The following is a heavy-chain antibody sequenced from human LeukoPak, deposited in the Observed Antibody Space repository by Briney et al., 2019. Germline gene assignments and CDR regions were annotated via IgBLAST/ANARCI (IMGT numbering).Heavy chain of an antibody. CDR3: APKGSGSYSGWFDP. D-gene: IGHD1-26*01. CDR1: GFTFATYT. V-gene: IGHV3-30*02. J-gene: IGHJ5*02. CDR2: IRYDGSNK. Sequence: GGSLRLACTGAGFTFATYTFNWVRQAPGKGLEWVAFIRYDGSNKYYADSVKGRFTISRDNSKNTLYLQMNSLRAEDTAVYYCAPKGSGSYSGWFDPWGQGTLVTVSS.